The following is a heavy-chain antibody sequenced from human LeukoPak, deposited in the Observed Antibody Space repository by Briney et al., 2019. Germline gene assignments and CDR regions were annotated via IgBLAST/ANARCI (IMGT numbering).Heavy chain of an antibody. CDR1: GFTVSSNY. Sequence: GGSLRLSCAASGFTVSSNYMSWVRQAPGKGLEWVSVIYSGGSTYYADSVKGRFTISRDNSKNTLYLQMNSLRAEDTAVYYCARDGCSTTSCYADWGQGTLVTVSS. J-gene: IGHJ4*02. V-gene: IGHV3-66*01. D-gene: IGHD2-2*01. CDR2: IYSGGST. CDR3: ARDGCSTTSCYAD.